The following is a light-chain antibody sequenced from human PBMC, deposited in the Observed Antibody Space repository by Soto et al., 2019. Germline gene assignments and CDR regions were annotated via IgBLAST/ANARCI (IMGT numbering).Light chain of an antibody. J-gene: IGKJ1*01. V-gene: IGKV1-5*01. CDR2: DAS. CDR1: QSVNTR. Sequence: DIQMTQSPPALSASVGDRVTITCRASQSVNTRLAWYQQKPGKAPKLLIHDASSLQTGVPSRFSGSGSGTEFTLTISSLQPDDFATYYCQQYQSYSETFGHGTKVGIK. CDR3: QQYQSYSET.